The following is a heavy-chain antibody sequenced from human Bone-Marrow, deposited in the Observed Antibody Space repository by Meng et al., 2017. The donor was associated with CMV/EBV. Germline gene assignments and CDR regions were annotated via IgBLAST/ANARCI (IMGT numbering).Heavy chain of an antibody. J-gene: IGHJ3*02. Sequence: ASVKVSCKVSGYTLTELSMHWVRQAPGKGLEWMGGFDPEDGETIYAQKFQGRVTMTEDTSTDTAYMELSSLRSEDTAVYYCATARLPTIFGVVYDAFDIWGQGTMVIVSS. D-gene: IGHD3-3*01. CDR3: ATARLPTIFGVVYDAFDI. CDR1: GYTLTELS. CDR2: FDPEDGET. V-gene: IGHV1-24*01.